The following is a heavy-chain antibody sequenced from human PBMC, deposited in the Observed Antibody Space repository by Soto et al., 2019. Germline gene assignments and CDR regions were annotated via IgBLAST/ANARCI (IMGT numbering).Heavy chain of an antibody. V-gene: IGHV1-18*04. CDR3: ARVHYSSSWGSYYYYGMDV. D-gene: IGHD6-13*01. CDR1: GYTFTSYG. J-gene: IGHJ6*02. Sequence: ASVKVSCKASGYTFTSYGISWVRQAPGQGLEWMGWISAYNGNTNYAQKLQGRVTMTTDTSTSTAYMELRSLRSDDTAVYYCARVHYSSSWGSYYYYGMDVWGQGTTVTVSS. CDR2: ISAYNGNT.